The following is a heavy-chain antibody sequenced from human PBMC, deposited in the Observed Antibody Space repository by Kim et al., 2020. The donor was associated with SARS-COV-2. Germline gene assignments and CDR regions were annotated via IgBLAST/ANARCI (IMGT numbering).Heavy chain of an antibody. V-gene: IGHV3-23*01. CDR2: VTGGGGST. D-gene: IGHD6-19*01. CDR3: EVAGMGAFDL. Sequence: GGSLRLSCAASGFTFSDYALSWVRQAPGKGLDWVSFVTGGGGSTYYANSVEGRFTISRDNSKNTLYLQMNSLRAEDTAMYYCEVAGMGAFDLWGQGTMVTVSS. CDR1: GFTFSDYA. J-gene: IGHJ3*01.